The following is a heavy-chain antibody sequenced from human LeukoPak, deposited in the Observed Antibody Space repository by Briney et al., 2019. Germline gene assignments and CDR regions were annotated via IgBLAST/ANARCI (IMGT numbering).Heavy chain of an antibody. Sequence: GGSLRLSCAASGFTFSSYAMSWVRQAPGKGLEWVSGISGSGGSTYYADSVKGRFTISRDNSKNTLYLQMNSLRAEDTAVYYCAKHGGAYSSSWYVVYWGQGTLVTVSS. D-gene: IGHD6-13*01. CDR3: AKHGGAYSSSWYVVY. V-gene: IGHV3-23*01. CDR1: GFTFSSYA. J-gene: IGHJ4*02. CDR2: ISGSGGST.